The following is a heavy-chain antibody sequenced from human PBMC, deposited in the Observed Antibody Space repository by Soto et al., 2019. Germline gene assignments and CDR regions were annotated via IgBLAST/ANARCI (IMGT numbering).Heavy chain of an antibody. D-gene: IGHD1-1*01. CDR1: GDSVSSISAA. CDR2: TYYRSKWSN. Sequence: QVQLQQSGPGLVKPSQTLSLTCAISGDSVSSISAAWNWIRQSPSRCLEWLGRTYYRSKWSNDYAESVKSRISINADTSKNQFSLQLNSVTPEDTAVYYCERDPPTTRDTFDIWGQGTMVTVSS. J-gene: IGHJ3*02. V-gene: IGHV6-1*01. CDR3: ERDPPTTRDTFDI.